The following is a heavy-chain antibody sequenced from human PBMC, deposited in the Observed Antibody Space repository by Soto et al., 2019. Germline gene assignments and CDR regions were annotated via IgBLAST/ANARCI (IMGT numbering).Heavy chain of an antibody. CDR1: GGSITSSSYY. CDR2: LYHGTT. J-gene: IGHJ4*02. CDR3: ATTRGLAVVGRFAY. Sequence: QLQLQESGPGLVKPSETLSLTCSVSGGSITSSSYYWGWIRQPPGKGLEWIGTLYHGTTFSNPSLRSRGTISTDTSTNQFSLKLTSVAATDTGIYYCATTRGLAVVGRFAYWGQGTLVTVSS. V-gene: IGHV4-39*01. D-gene: IGHD6-19*01.